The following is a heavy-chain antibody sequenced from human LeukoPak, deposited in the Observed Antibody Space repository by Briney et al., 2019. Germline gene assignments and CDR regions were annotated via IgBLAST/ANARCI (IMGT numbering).Heavy chain of an antibody. D-gene: IGHD1-26*01. CDR2: ISGSGGST. Sequence: GGSLRLSCAASGFTFTSYAMNWVRQAPGKGLEWVSGISGSGGSTYYADSVKGRFIISRDNSKNTLYLQLNSLRVEDTAEYYCAKAHGGSYHSGIDWGQGTLVIVSS. V-gene: IGHV3-23*01. J-gene: IGHJ4*02. CDR3: AKAHGGSYHSGID. CDR1: GFTFTSYA.